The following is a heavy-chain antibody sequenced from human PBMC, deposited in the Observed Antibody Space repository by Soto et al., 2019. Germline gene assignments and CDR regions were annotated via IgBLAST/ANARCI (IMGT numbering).Heavy chain of an antibody. CDR1: GFTFSNAW. J-gene: IGHJ4*02. CDR2: IKSKTDGGTT. D-gene: IGHD5-12*01. Sequence: RDSCGASGFTFSNAWMNRVRKTPGKGLEWVGRIKSKTDGGTTDYAAPVKGRFTISRDDSKNTLYLQMNSLKTEDTAVYYCTTDPQLATISVYFDYWGQGTLVTVSS. CDR3: TTDPQLATISVYFDY. V-gene: IGHV3-15*07.